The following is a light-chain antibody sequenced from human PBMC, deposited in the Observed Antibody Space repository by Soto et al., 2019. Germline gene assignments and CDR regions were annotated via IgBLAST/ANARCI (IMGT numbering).Light chain of an antibody. CDR3: QQGFSTPLT. CDR1: QSISRY. V-gene: IGKV1-39*01. Sequence: DLQMTQSPSSLSASIGDRVTITCRASQSISRYLNWYQQKVGGAPKLLISSASTLQSGVPSRFAGSGSGTDFTLTISSLQPEDSATYYCQQGFSTPLTFGGGAKVEI. CDR2: SAS. J-gene: IGKJ4*01.